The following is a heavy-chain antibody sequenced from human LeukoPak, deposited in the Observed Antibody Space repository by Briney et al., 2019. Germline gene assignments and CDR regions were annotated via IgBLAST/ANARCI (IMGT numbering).Heavy chain of an antibody. D-gene: IGHD3-9*01. CDR3: ARNVRYFDWLLPARGAFDI. CDR1: GGSISSSSYY. Sequence: SETLSLTCTVSGGSISSSSYYWGWIRQPPGKGLEWIGYIYYSGSTNYNPSLKSRVTISVDTSKNQFSLKLSSVTAADTAVYYCARNVRYFDWLLPARGAFDIWGQGTMVTVSS. CDR2: IYYSGST. V-gene: IGHV4-61*05. J-gene: IGHJ3*02.